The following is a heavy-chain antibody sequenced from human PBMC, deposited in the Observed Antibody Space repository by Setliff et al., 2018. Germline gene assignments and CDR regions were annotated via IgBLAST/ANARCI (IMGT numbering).Heavy chain of an antibody. CDR3: ATVKRGGTSGTSYLYYYMDV. J-gene: IGHJ6*03. D-gene: IGHD4-17*01. CDR2: MNPQNGNT. Sequence: SFQVSFKASGYTFTFYYINWVRQATGQGLEWIGWMNPQNGNTGYVQKFQGRVTMTRNTTISTAYMELSSLRSDDTAVYYCATVKRGGTSGTSYLYYYMDVWGKGTTVTV. CDR1: GYTFTFYY. V-gene: IGHV1-8*01.